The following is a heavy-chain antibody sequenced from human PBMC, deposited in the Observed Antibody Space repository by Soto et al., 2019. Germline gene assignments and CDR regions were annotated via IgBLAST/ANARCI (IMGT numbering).Heavy chain of an antibody. CDR1: GFTFSSYA. CDR3: AKSAGGYCSSTSCAANIGYFDL. V-gene: IGHV3-23*01. J-gene: IGHJ2*01. D-gene: IGHD2-2*01. Sequence: EVQLLESGGGLVQPGGSLRLSCAASGFTFSSYAMSWVRQAPGEGLGWVSGISGSGGSTYYADSVKGRFTISRDNSKNTLYLQMNSLRAEDTAVYYCAKSAGGYCSSTSCAANIGYFDLWGRGTLVTVYS. CDR2: ISGSGGST.